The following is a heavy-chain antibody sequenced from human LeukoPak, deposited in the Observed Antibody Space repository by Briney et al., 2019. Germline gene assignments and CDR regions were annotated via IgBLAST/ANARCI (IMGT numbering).Heavy chain of an antibody. CDR3: VKDNPLDY. J-gene: IGHJ4*02. Sequence: TGGSLRLSCAASGFTFSSYAMHWVRQAPGKGLEWVAIISYDGSNEYYADSVKGRFTISRDNSKNTLYLQMNSLRAEDTALYYCVKDNPLDYWGQGTLVIVSS. D-gene: IGHD1-14*01. CDR2: ISYDGSNE. V-gene: IGHV3-30*04. CDR1: GFTFSSYA.